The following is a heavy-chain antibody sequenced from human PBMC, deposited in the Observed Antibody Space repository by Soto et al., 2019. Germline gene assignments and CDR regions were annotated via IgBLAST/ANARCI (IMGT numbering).Heavy chain of an antibody. CDR1: GYTFTSYG. Sequence: QVQLVQSGAEVKKPGASVKVSCKASGYTFTSYGFTWVRQAPGQGLEWMGWISAYNGNTNYAQKLQGRVTMTTDTATRTAYMELRSLRSDDTAVYYCASFRAGDYYYYSGMDVWGQGTTVTVSS. CDR3: ASFRAGDYYYYSGMDV. V-gene: IGHV1-18*01. CDR2: ISAYNGNT. J-gene: IGHJ6*02. D-gene: IGHD4-17*01.